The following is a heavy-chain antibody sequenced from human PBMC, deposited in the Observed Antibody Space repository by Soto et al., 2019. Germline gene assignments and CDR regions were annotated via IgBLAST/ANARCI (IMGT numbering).Heavy chain of an antibody. CDR3: IAAAGTDSPPGY. J-gene: IGHJ4*02. CDR1: GFTFDDYA. Sequence: PGGSLRLSCAASGFTFDDYAMHWVRQAPGKGLEWVSGISWNSGSIGYADSVKGRFTISRDNAKNSLYLQMNSLRAEDTALYYCIAAAGTDSPPGYWGQGTLVTVSS. CDR2: ISWNSGSI. D-gene: IGHD6-13*01. V-gene: IGHV3-9*01.